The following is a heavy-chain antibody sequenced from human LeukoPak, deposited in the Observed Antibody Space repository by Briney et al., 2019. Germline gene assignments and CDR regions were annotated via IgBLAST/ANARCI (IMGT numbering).Heavy chain of an antibody. Sequence: PGGSLRLSCAASGFTVSSNYMSWVRQAPGKGLEWVSVIYSGGSTYYADSVKGRFTISRDNSKNTLYLQMNSLRAEDTAVYYCAIRNYYDSSGYSNWFDPWGQGTLVTVSS. CDR3: AIRNYYDSSGYSNWFDP. V-gene: IGHV3-66*04. CDR1: GFTVSSNY. D-gene: IGHD3-22*01. CDR2: IYSGGST. J-gene: IGHJ5*02.